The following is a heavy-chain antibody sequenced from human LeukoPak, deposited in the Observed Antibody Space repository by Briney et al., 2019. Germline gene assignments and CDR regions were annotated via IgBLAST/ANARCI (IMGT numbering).Heavy chain of an antibody. V-gene: IGHV5-51*01. CDR1: GYIFTNNW. D-gene: IGHD2-15*01. J-gene: IGHJ5*02. CDR2: TYPGDSNT. CDR3: VRSPACSSGTCYPNWFDP. Sequence: GESLKIPCKGSGYIFTNNWIGWVRQMPGKGLEWMGITYPGDSNTRYSPSFQGQVTISADKSISSAYLQWSSLKASDTAMYYCVRSPACSSGTCYPNWFDPWGQGTLVTVSS.